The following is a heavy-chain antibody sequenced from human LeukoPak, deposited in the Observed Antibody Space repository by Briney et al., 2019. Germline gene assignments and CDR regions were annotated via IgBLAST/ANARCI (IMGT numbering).Heavy chain of an antibody. V-gene: IGHV1-2*06. J-gene: IGHJ5*02. Sequence: ASVKVSCKASGYTFTGYYMHWVRQAPGQGLEWMGRINPNSGGTNYAQKFQGRVTMTRDTSISTAYMELSRLRSDDTAVYYCAGDFRYSGSYWFDPWGQGTLVTVSS. CDR2: INPNSGGT. CDR3: AGDFRYSGSYWFDP. CDR1: GYTFTGYY. D-gene: IGHD1-26*01.